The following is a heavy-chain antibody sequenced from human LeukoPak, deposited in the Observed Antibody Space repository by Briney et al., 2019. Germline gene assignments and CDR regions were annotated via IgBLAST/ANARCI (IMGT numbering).Heavy chain of an antibody. CDR3: ARVLTTMDQGDYYGMDV. J-gene: IGHJ6*02. CDR1: GGSISSGGYY. V-gene: IGHV4-31*03. CDR2: IYYSGST. D-gene: IGHD5-18*01. Sequence: SQTLSLTCTVSGGSISSGGYYWSWIRQHPGKGLEWIGYIYYSGSTYYNPSLKSRVTISVDTSKNQFSLKLSSVTAADTAVYYCARVLTTMDQGDYYGMDVWGQGTTVTVSS.